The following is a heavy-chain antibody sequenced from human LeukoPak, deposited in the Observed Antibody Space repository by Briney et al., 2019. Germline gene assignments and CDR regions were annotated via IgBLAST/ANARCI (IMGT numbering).Heavy chain of an antibody. CDR3: AREGKGRGYFDY. D-gene: IGHD4-23*01. V-gene: IGHV4-4*07. Sequence: PSETLSLTCSVSGASISSYYWSWIRQPAGKGLECIGRIYTSGSTYYNPSLKSRVTISVDTSKNQFSLKLSSVTAADTAVYYCAREGKGRGYFDYWGQGTLVTVSS. CDR2: IYTSGST. J-gene: IGHJ4*02. CDR1: GASISSYY.